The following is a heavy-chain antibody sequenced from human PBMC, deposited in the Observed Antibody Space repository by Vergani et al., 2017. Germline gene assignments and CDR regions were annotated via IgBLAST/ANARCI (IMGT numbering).Heavy chain of an antibody. J-gene: IGHJ4*02. D-gene: IGHD6-19*01. CDR2: ISWNCGSI. CDR1: GFTFDDYA. Sequence: DVQLVESGGGLVQPGRSLRLSCAASGFTFDDYAMHWVRQAPGKGLEWVSGISWNCGSIGYADSVKGRFTISRDNAKNSLYLQMNSLRAEDTALYYCAKDGSGWYGGGTLDYWGQGTLVTVSS. CDR3: AKDGSGWYGGGTLDY. V-gene: IGHV3-9*01.